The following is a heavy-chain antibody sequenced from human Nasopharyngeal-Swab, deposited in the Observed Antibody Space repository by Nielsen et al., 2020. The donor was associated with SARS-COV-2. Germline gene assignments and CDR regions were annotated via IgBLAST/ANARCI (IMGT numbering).Heavy chain of an antibody. CDR3: AREYSGYDRWFDP. D-gene: IGHD5-12*01. Sequence: GRAPGKGMEWIGSIYYSGSTYYNPSLKSRVSISVDTSKNQFSLKLSSVTAADTAVYYCAREYSGYDRWFDPWGQGTLVTVSS. CDR2: IYYSGST. V-gene: IGHV4-39*07. J-gene: IGHJ5*02.